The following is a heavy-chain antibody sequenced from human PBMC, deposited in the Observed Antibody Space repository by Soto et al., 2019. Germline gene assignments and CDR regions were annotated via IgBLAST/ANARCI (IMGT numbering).Heavy chain of an antibody. J-gene: IGHJ3*02. CDR3: ARDRSEDIVVVVAATPFDAFDI. D-gene: IGHD2-15*01. Sequence: SQTLSLTCAISGDSVSSNSAAWNWIRQSPSRGLEWLGRTYYRSKWYNDYAVSVKSRITINPDTSKNQFSLQLNSVTPEDTAVYYCARDRSEDIVVVVAATPFDAFDIWGQGTMVTVSS. CDR1: GDSVSSNSAA. V-gene: IGHV6-1*01. CDR2: TYYRSKWYN.